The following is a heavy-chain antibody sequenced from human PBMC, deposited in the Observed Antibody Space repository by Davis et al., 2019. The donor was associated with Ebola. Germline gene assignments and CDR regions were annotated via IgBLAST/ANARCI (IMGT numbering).Heavy chain of an antibody. V-gene: IGHV3-23*01. CDR2: ISGSGGST. CDR3: AGLYCSGGNCYQSY. CDR1: GFTFSSYA. Sequence: GGSLRLSCAASGFTFSSYAMSWVRQAPGKGLEWVSAISGSGGSTSYADSVKGRFTISRDNAKNTLYLQMNSLRDDDTAVYYCAGLYCSGGNCYQSYWGQGTLVTVSS. D-gene: IGHD2-15*01. J-gene: IGHJ4*02.